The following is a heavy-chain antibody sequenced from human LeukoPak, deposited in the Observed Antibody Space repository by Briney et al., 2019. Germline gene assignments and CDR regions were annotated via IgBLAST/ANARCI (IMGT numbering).Heavy chain of an antibody. Sequence: GGSLRLSCVGSGFTFRSHAMSWVRQAPEKGLEFVSGIYEDGGTTYYADSVKGRFSISRDNSKNALYLQMDSLRGEDTAVYYCAKDFRIGYSAHFDYWGQGALVTVSS. J-gene: IGHJ4*02. CDR1: GFTFRSHA. CDR2: IYEDGGTT. V-gene: IGHV3-23*01. CDR3: AKDFRIGYSAHFDY. D-gene: IGHD2-21*01.